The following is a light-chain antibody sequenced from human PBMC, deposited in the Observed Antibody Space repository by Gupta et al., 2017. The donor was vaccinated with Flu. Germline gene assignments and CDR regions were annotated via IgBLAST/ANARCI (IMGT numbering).Light chain of an antibody. Sequence: EIVLTQSPASPSLSTGEIPTPSCMATPSVSTHLAWYQQRPGQAPRLLIYDASNRATGVPARFSGSGSGTEFTLTISRLEPEDFAVYYCQQCRNWPFTFGQGTKLDIK. CDR3: QQCRNWPFT. CDR2: DAS. CDR1: PSVSTH. J-gene: IGKJ2*01. V-gene: IGKV3-11*01.